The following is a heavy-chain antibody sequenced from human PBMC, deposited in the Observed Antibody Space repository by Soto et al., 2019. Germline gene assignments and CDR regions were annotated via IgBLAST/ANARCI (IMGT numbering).Heavy chain of an antibody. D-gene: IGHD3-22*01. CDR2: IYYSGST. CDR1: GGSVSSGSYY. CDR3: ARDNYYYDSSGSYFDY. V-gene: IGHV4-61*01. Sequence: KSSETLSLTCTVSGGSVSSGSYYWSWIRQPPGKGLEWIGYIYYSGSTNYNPSLKSRVTISVDTSKNQFSLKLSSVTAADTAVYYCARDNYYYDSSGSYFDYWGQGTLVTAPQ. J-gene: IGHJ4*02.